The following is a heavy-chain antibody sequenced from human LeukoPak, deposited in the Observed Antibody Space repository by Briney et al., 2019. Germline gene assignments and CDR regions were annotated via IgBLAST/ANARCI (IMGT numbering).Heavy chain of an antibody. D-gene: IGHD1-26*01. V-gene: IGHV1-46*01. J-gene: IGHJ4*02. CDR3: ARDMDSGPDFFDY. Sequence: ASVKVSCKASGDTFSSYYVHWVRQAPGQGLEWMGIMNPSGGSIRYAQKFQGRVTMTRDTSISTAYMELSRLRSDDTAVYYCARDMDSGPDFFDYWGLGTLVTVSS. CDR1: GDTFSSYY. CDR2: MNPSGGSI.